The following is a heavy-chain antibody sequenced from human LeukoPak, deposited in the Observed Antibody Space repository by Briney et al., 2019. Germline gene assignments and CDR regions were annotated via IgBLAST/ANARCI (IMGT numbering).Heavy chain of an antibody. CDR3: ARQGYSSSWYPYYFDY. CDR2: IIPIFGTA. V-gene: IGHV1-69*01. Sequence: GSSVKVSCKASGGTFSSYAISWVRQAPGQGLEGMGGIIPIFGTANYAQKFQGRVTITADESTSTAYMELSSLRSEDTAVYYCARQGYSSSWYPYYFDYWGQGTLVTVSS. D-gene: IGHD6-13*01. J-gene: IGHJ4*02. CDR1: GGTFSSYA.